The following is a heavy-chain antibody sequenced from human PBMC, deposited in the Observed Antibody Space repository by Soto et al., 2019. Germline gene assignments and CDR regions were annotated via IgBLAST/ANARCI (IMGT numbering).Heavy chain of an antibody. V-gene: IGHV2-70*12. D-gene: IGHD4-17*01. CDR1: GFSLNTNGVS. CDR2: IDWDDDK. J-gene: IGHJ3*02. CDR3: ARNPIWDYGDPRNAFDI. Sequence: GSGPTLVNPTQTLTLTCTLSGFSLNTNGVSVNWIRQPPGKALEWLARIDWDDDKYYNPSLKTRLTISRDSSRNQVVLTMTNMDPVDTGTYFCARNPIWDYGDPRNAFDIWGHGTSVTVSS.